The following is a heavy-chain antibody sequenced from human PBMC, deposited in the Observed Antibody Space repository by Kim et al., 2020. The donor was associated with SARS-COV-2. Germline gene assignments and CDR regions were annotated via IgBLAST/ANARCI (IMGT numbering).Heavy chain of an antibody. V-gene: IGHV3-23*01. D-gene: IGHD3-9*01. Sequence: GGSLRLSCAASGFTFSSYAMSWVRQAPGKGLEWVSAISGSGGSTYYADSVKGRFTISRDNSKNTLYLQMNSLRAEDTAVYYCAKDPSGGDIFTYFDYWCQGTLVTVSS. J-gene: IGHJ4*02. CDR1: GFTFSSYA. CDR2: ISGSGGST. CDR3: AKDPSGGDIFTYFDY.